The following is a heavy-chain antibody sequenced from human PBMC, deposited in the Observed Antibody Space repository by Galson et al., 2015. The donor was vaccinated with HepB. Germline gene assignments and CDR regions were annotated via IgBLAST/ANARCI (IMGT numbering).Heavy chain of an antibody. CDR2: ISYDGSNK. J-gene: IGHJ4*02. CDR1: GFTFSSYG. CDR3: GVVPAAIQPPNTFDY. V-gene: IGHV3-30*03. D-gene: IGHD2-2*01. Sequence: SLRLSCAASGFTFSSYGMHWVRQAPGKGLEWVAVISYDGSNKYYADSVKGRFTISRDNSKNTLYLQMNSLRAEDTAVYYCGVVPAAIQPPNTFDYWGQGTLVTVSS.